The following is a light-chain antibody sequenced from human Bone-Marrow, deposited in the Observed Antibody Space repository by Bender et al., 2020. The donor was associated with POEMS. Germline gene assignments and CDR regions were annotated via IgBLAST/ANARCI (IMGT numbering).Light chain of an antibody. CDR3: LLFYAKTRLWV. J-gene: IGLJ3*02. CDR1: TGAVTTNSY. Sequence: QTVVTQEPSLTVSPGGTVTLTCASTTGAVTTNSYANWFQQKPGQPPRALIYSTTNKPSWTPARFSGSLLGGKAALTLSSVQPEDEADYYCLLFYAKTRLWVFGGGTKLTVL. V-gene: IGLV7-43*01. CDR2: STT.